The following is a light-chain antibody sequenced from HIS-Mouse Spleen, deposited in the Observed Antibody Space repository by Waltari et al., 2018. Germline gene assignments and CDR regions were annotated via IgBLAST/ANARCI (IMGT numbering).Light chain of an antibody. CDR2: KIS. Sequence: DIVMTQTPLSSPVTLGQPASISCRSSQNLLHSDGNTYLSWLQQRPGQPPRLLIYKISNRSSGVPDRFSGSWAGTDFTLKISRVEAEDVGVYYCMQATQSYTFGQGTKLEIK. CDR3: MQATQSYT. J-gene: IGKJ2*01. V-gene: IGKV2-24*01. CDR1: QNLLHSDGNTY.